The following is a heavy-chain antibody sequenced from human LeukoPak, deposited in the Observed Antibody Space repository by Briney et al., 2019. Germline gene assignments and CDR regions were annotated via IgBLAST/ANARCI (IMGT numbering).Heavy chain of an antibody. CDR1: GFTFSSYG. CDR2: IWYDGSNK. Sequence: GGSLRLSCAASGFTFSSYGMHWVRQAPGKGLEWVAVIWYDGSNKYYADSVKGRFTISRDNSKNTLYPQMNSLRAEDTAVYYCARDGYCSSTSCYSDYYGMDVWGQGTTVTVSS. J-gene: IGHJ6*02. CDR3: ARDGYCSSTSCYSDYYGMDV. D-gene: IGHD2-2*03. V-gene: IGHV3-33*01.